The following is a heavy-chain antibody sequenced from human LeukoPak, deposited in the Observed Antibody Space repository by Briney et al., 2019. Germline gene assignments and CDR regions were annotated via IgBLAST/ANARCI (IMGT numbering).Heavy chain of an antibody. J-gene: IGHJ4*02. Sequence: GASVTVSCKASVYTFTSYGISWLQPAPGQGLAWMGWISAYNGNTNYAQKLQGRVTMTTDTSTSTAYMELRSLRSDDTAVYYCARDKDYIWGSSPKFDYWGQGTLVTVSS. V-gene: IGHV1-18*01. CDR2: ISAYNGNT. D-gene: IGHD3-16*01. CDR3: ARDKDYIWGSSPKFDY. CDR1: VYTFTSYG.